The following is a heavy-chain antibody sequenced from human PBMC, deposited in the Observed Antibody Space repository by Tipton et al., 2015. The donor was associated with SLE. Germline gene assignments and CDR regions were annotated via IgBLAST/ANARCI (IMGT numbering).Heavy chain of an antibody. CDR3: ARGIVVVIAIEYWYFDL. CDR1: GGSISSYY. D-gene: IGHD2-21*01. V-gene: IGHV4-59*01. CDR2: IYYSGST. Sequence: TLSLTCTVSGGSISSYYWSWIRQPPGKGLEWIGYIYYSGSTNYNPSLKSRVTISVDTSKNQFSLKLSSVTAADTAVYYCARGIVVVIAIEYWYFDLWGRGTLVTVSS. J-gene: IGHJ2*01.